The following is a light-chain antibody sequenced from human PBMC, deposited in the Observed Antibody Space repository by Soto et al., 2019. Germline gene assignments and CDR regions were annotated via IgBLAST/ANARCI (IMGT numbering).Light chain of an antibody. CDR3: QQYGRSLT. CDR1: QSVSSSN. V-gene: IGKV3-20*01. CDR2: GAS. Sequence: EIVLTQSPGTLSLSPGERVTLSCRASQSVSSSNLAWYQQKPGQAPRLLIYGASSRATGIPDRFSGSGSGTDFTLTISRLEPEDFAMDYCQQYGRSLTFGGGTKVEIK. J-gene: IGKJ4*01.